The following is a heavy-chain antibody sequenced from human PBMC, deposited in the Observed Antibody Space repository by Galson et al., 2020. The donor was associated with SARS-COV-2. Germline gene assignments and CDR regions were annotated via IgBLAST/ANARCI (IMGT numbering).Heavy chain of an antibody. CDR3: AREVNERWFDP. CDR2: ISSSSTI. V-gene: IGHV3-48*01. Sequence: GESLKISCAASGFTFSSYSMNWVRQAPGKGLEWVSYISSSSTIYYADSVKGRFTISRDNAKNSLYLQMNSLRAEDTAVYYCAREVNERWFDPWGQGTLVTVSS. CDR1: GFTFSSYS. J-gene: IGHJ5*02. D-gene: IGHD1-1*01.